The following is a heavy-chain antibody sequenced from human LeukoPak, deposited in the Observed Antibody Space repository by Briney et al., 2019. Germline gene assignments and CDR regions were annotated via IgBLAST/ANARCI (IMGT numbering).Heavy chain of an antibody. V-gene: IGHV3-74*01. Sequence: GGSLRLSCAASGFTFSSYWMHWVRQAPGKGLVWVSRINSDGSSTSYADSVKGRFTISRDNSKNTLYLQMNSLRAEDTAVYYCAKDRPPVVRGVMLAGRRGLLDFDYWGQGTLVTVSS. CDR1: GFTFSSYW. CDR3: AKDRPPVVRGVMLAGRRGLLDFDY. D-gene: IGHD3-10*01. CDR2: INSDGSST. J-gene: IGHJ4*02.